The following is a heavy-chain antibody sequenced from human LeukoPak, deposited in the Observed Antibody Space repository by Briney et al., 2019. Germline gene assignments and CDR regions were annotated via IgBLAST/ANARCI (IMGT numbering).Heavy chain of an antibody. CDR1: GFTFSSYA. V-gene: IGHV3-30-3*01. CDR2: ISYDGSNK. Sequence: GGSLRLSCAASGFTFSSYAMHWVRQAPGKGLEWVAVISYDGSNKYYADSVKGRFTISRDNSKNTLYLQLNSLRAEDTAVYYCAKAVNFDWLPNDYWGQGTLDTVSS. J-gene: IGHJ4*02. CDR3: AKAVNFDWLPNDY. D-gene: IGHD3-9*01.